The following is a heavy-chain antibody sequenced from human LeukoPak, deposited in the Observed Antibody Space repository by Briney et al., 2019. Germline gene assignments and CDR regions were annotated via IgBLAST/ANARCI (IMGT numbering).Heavy chain of an antibody. CDR1: GGSFSGYY. D-gene: IGHD2-2*02. CDR3: ARSDCSSTSCYRLNWFDP. V-gene: IGHV4-31*11. CDR2: IYYSGST. J-gene: IGHJ5*02. Sequence: SETLSLTCAVYGGSFSGYYWSWIRQHPGKGLEWIGYIYYSGSTYYNPSLKSRVTISVDTSKNQFSLKLSSVTAADTAVYYCARSDCSSTSCYRLNWFDPWGQGTLVAVSS.